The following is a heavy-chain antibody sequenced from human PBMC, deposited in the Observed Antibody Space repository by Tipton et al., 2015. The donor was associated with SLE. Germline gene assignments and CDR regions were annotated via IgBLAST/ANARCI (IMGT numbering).Heavy chain of an antibody. Sequence: TLSLTCTVSGGSISDSSHYWVWIRQSPGKGLEWVGSIYHSGSTYYNPSLKSRVTISVDTSKNQFSLKLSSVTAADTAVYYCARHSELEGGAFDIWGKGIKDTVS. CDR3: ARHSELEGGAFDI. J-gene: IGHJ3*02. V-gene: IGHV4-39*07. CDR1: GGSISDSSHY. D-gene: IGHD1-1*01. CDR2: IYHSGST.